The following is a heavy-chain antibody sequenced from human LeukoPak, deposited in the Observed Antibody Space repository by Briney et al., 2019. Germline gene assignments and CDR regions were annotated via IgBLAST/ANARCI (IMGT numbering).Heavy chain of an antibody. Sequence: GASVKVSCKASGYTSTSYGISWVRQAPGQGLEWMGWISAYNGNTNYAQKLQGRVTMTTDTSTSTAYMELRSLRSDDTAVYYCARHRGGIVATTHAFDIWGQGTMVTVSS. CDR3: ARHRGGIVATTHAFDI. J-gene: IGHJ3*02. D-gene: IGHD5-12*01. CDR2: ISAYNGNT. CDR1: GYTSTSYG. V-gene: IGHV1-18*01.